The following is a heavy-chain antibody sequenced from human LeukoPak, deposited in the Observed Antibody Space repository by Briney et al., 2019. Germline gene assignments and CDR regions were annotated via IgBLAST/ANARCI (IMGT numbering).Heavy chain of an antibody. CDR1: GGSISSGSYY. CDR2: IYTSGST. D-gene: IGHD5-18*01. CDR3: AREKGGYSYGPNWFDP. V-gene: IGHV4-61*02. Sequence: SETLSLTCTVSGGSISSGSYYWSWIRQPAGKGLEWIGRIYTSGSTNYNPSLKSRVTISVDTSKNQFSLKLSSVTAADTAVYYCAREKGGYSYGPNWFDPWGQGTLVTVSS. J-gene: IGHJ5*02.